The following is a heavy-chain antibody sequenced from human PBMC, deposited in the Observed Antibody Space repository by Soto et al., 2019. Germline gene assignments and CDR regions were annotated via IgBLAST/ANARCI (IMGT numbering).Heavy chain of an antibody. V-gene: IGHV6-1*01. CDR3: ARGVPTPPYSSSWTFDF. CDR1: GDSVSSNSAA. Sequence: SQTLSLTCAISGDSVSSNSAAWNWIRQSPSRGLEWLGRTYYRSKWYNDYAVSVKGRITINPDTSKNQFSLQLNSVTPEDTAVYYCARGVPTPPYSSSWTFDFRAQRTPVTGSS. CDR2: TYYRSKWYN. J-gene: IGHJ5*01. D-gene: IGHD6-13*01.